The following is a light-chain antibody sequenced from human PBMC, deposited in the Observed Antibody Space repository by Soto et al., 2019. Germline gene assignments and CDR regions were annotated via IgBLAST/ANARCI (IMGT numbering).Light chain of an antibody. J-gene: IGKJ4*01. CDR2: DAS. Sequence: DIQMTQSPSSLSAAVGDRVTITCQASQDISNYLNWYQQKPGKAPKLLIYDASNLETGVPSRSSGSGSGTDFTFTISRLQPEDIATYYCQQYDNLLLTFGGGTKVDI. CDR1: QDISNY. CDR3: QQYDNLLLT. V-gene: IGKV1-33*01.